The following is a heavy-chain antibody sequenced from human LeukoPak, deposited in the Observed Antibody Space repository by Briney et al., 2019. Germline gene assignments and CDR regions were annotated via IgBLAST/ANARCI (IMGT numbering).Heavy chain of an antibody. D-gene: IGHD1-26*01. Sequence: GGSLRLSCAASGFTVSSNYMSWVRQAPGKGLEWVSAIYSGGSTYYADSVKGRFTISRDNSKNTLYLQMNSLRAEDTAVYYCAREAPVGLPIDYWGQGTLVTVSS. CDR1: GFTVSSNY. V-gene: IGHV3-66*01. J-gene: IGHJ4*02. CDR3: AREAPVGLPIDY. CDR2: IYSGGST.